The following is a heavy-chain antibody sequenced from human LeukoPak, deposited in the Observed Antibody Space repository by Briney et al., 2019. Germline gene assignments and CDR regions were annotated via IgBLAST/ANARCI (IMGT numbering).Heavy chain of an antibody. D-gene: IGHD2-2*01. CDR2: IYHSGST. CDR3: ARGRRSSTFIASYMDV. V-gene: IGHV4-59*01. CDR1: GGSISGYY. J-gene: IGHJ6*03. Sequence: SETLSLTCTVSGGSISGYYWSWIRQPPGKGLEWIGYIYHSGSTNYNPSLKSRVTISVDTPKNQFSLKLSSVTAADTAVYYCARGRRSSTFIASYMDVWGKGTTVTASS.